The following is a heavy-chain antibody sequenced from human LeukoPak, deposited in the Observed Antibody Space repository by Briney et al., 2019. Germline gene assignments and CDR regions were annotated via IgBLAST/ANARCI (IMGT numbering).Heavy chain of an antibody. Sequence: GGSLRLSCAASGFTFSGYWMHWFRQAPGEGLVWVSRIGTEGKSTFSADSATGRFTISRDNARNTLYLQMNGLRAEDTAMYYCARDCPIFHSTDSYLDYWGQGTLVTVSS. J-gene: IGHJ4*02. CDR2: IGTEGKST. CDR1: GFTFSGYW. CDR3: ARDCPIFHSTDSYLDY. D-gene: IGHD2/OR15-2a*01. V-gene: IGHV3-74*01.